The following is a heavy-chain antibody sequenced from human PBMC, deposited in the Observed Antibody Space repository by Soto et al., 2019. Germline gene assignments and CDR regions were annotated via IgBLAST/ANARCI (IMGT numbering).Heavy chain of an antibody. CDR1: GGSISSYY. V-gene: IGHV4-59*12. Sequence: SETLSLTCSVSGGSISSYYWSWIRQPPGKGLEWIGYIFYSGRSGSTNYNPSLKSRVTISVDTSKNQFSLKMTSVAAADTAMYYCARGIAMKLVVHSDASDKYYLDSWGQGTLVTVSS. CDR3: ARGIAMKLVVHSDASDKYYLDS. J-gene: IGHJ4*02. CDR2: IFYSGRSGST. D-gene: IGHD2-21*01.